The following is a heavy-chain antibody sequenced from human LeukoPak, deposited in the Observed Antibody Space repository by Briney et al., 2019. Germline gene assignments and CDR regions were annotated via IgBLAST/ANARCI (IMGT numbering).Heavy chain of an antibody. J-gene: IGHJ4*02. CDR3: ASVSGYDEPYTPEYYFDY. D-gene: IGHD5-12*01. V-gene: IGHV1-46*01. CDR2: INPSGGST. Sequence: ASVKVSCEASGYTFTSYYMHWVRQAPGQGLEWMGIINPSGGSTSYAQKFQGRVTMTRDTSTSTVYMELSSLRSEDTAVYYCASVSGYDEPYTPEYYFDYWGQGTLVTVSS. CDR1: GYTFTSYY.